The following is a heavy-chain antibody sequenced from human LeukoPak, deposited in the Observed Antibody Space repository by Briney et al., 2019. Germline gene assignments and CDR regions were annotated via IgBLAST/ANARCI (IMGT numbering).Heavy chain of an antibody. CDR2: IYYSGST. CDR3: ARHSPHEAFFDY. Sequence: TSQTLSLTCTVSGGSISSGGYYWSWIRQHPGKGLEWIGYIYYSGSTYYNPSLKSRVTISVDTSKNQLSLKLSSVTAADTAVYYCARHSPHEAFFDYWGLGTLVTVSS. J-gene: IGHJ4*02. D-gene: IGHD2-15*01. V-gene: IGHV4-31*03. CDR1: GGSISSGGYY.